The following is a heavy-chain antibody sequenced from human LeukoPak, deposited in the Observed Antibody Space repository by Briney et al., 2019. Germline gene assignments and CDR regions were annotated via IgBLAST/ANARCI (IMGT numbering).Heavy chain of an antibody. D-gene: IGHD7-27*01. V-gene: IGHV3-30*03. J-gene: IGHJ4*02. Sequence: GGSLRLSCTASGFTFSGFSMHWVRQAPGKGLEWVAVISYDGSNKYYADSVKGRFTISRDNSKNTLYLQMNSLRAEDTAVYYCASGTGDLNYWGQGTLVTVSS. CDR1: GFTFSGFS. CDR2: ISYDGSNK. CDR3: ASGTGDLNY.